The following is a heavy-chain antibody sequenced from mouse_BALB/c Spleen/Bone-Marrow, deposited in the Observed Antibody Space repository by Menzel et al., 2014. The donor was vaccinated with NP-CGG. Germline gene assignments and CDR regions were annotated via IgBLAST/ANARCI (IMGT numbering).Heavy chain of an antibody. V-gene: IGHV7-3*02. J-gene: IGHJ4*01. CDR1: GFTFTDYY. Sequence: EVKVVESGGGLVQPGGSLILSCATSGFTFTDYYMSWVRQPPGKALEWLGFIRNKANGYTTEYSASVKGRFTISRDNSQSILYLQMNTLRAEDSATYYCARDDYYAMYYWGQGTSATVSS. CDR2: IRNKANGYTT. CDR3: ARDDYYAMYY.